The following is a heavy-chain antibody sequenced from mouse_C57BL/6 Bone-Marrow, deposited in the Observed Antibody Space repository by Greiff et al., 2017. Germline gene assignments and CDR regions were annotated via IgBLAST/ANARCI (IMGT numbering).Heavy chain of an antibody. CDR2: IYPGDGDT. V-gene: IGHV1-82*01. D-gene: IGHD1-1*01. J-gene: IGHJ2*01. CDR3: TPYYGLDD. Sequence: QVQLQQSGPELVKPGASVKISCKASGYAFSSSWMNWVKQRPGKGLEWIGRIYPGDGDTNYNGKFKGKATLTADQSSRTAYMQLSSLTSEDTAVYYCTPYYGLDDWGQGTTLTVSS. CDR1: GYAFSSSW.